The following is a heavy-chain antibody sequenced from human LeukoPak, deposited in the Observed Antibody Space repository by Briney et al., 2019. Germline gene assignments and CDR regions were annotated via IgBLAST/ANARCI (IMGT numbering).Heavy chain of an antibody. J-gene: IGHJ3*02. D-gene: IGHD6-6*01. CDR3: ARDPLSIAARGGAFDI. CDR2: GHYSGST. V-gene: IGHV4-59*12. CDR1: GASISNSY. Sequence: SETLSLTCTVSGASISNSYWSWVRQPPGKGLEWIGYGHYSGSTKYNPSLKSRVTISVETSKNQFSLRLSSVTAADTAVYYCARDPLSIAARGGAFDIWGQGTMVTASS.